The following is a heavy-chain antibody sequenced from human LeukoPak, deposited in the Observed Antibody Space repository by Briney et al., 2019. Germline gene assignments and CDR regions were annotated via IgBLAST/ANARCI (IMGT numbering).Heavy chain of an antibody. CDR1: GGSISSYY. J-gene: IGHJ5*02. D-gene: IGHD6-13*01. CDR3: ARVHSSSWYWFDP. CDR2: IYYSGST. Sequence: PSETLSLTCTVSGGSISSYYWSWIRQPPGKGLDWIGYIYYSGSTNYNPSLKSRVTISVDTSKNQFSLKLSSVTAADTAVYYCARVHSSSWYWFDPWGQGTLVTVSS. V-gene: IGHV4-59*01.